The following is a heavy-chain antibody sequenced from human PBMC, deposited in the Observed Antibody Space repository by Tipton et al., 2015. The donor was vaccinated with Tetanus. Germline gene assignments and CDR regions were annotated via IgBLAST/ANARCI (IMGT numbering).Heavy chain of an antibody. CDR2: IYYSGST. CDR1: GGSISSGGYF. V-gene: IGHV4-31*03. D-gene: IGHD5-12*01. CDR3: VRGRGLGAYSFGFEH. Sequence: TLSLTCTVSGGSISSGGYFWNWIRQRPGKGPEWIGYIYYSGSTYYNPSLKSRVSMSVDTSKNQFSLNLSSVTAADTAMYYCVRGRGLGAYSFGFEHWGQGALVTVSS. J-gene: IGHJ4*02.